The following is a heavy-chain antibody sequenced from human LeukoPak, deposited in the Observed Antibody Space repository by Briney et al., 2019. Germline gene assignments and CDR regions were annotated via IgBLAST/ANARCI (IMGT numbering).Heavy chain of an antibody. CDR1: GYTLTELS. J-gene: IGHJ6*03. Sequence: ASVKVSCKVSGYTLTELSLHWVRQAPGKGLEWMGGFDPENSQMVYSQKFRDRLTTSEDTSTNTAYMGLSSLISDDSALYYCALESPSYFYYMDVWGSGASVTVSS. D-gene: IGHD3-3*01. CDR2: FDPENSQM. V-gene: IGHV1-24*01. CDR3: ALESPSYFYYMDV.